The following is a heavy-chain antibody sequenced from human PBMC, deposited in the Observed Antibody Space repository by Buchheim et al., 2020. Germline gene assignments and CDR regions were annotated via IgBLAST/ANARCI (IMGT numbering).Heavy chain of an antibody. V-gene: IGHV3-11*01. CDR1: GFNSSDYY. D-gene: IGHD3-10*01. CDR2: ISHSGSNI. Sequence: QVQLVESGGGLVKPGGSLRLSCAASGFNSSDYYMSWIRQAPGKGLEWVSYISHSGSNINYADSVKGRFTISRDNDKNSLYLQMNSLRAEDTAVYYCAKGDASGTFSLYFDYWGQGTL. J-gene: IGHJ4*02. CDR3: AKGDASGTFSLYFDY.